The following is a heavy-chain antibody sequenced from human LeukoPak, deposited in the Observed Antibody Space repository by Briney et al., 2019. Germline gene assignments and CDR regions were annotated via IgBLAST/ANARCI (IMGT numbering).Heavy chain of an antibody. CDR3: ARGYDYGDYVGDFDY. CDR2: ITTYNGNT. V-gene: IGHV1-18*01. CDR1: GYTFTSYP. J-gene: IGHJ4*02. Sequence: ASVKVSCKASGYTFTSYPISWVRQAPGQGLEWMGWITTYNGNTRYAQKLQGRVTMTTDTSTSTVYMDLRGLRSDDTAVYYCARGYDYGDYVGDFDYWGQGTLVTVSS. D-gene: IGHD4-17*01.